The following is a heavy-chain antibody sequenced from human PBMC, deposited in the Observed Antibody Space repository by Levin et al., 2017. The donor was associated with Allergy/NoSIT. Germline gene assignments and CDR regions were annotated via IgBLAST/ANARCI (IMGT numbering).Heavy chain of an antibody. CDR1: GASISSTTFY. CDR2: ISYSGFT. Sequence: PSETLSLTCTVSGASISSTTFYWVWIRQPPGTAPECIGSISYSGFTNYSPSLKSRVTISVDMSKNQFSLKLSSVTAADTAMYYCARPEPYSSDWSIGGAFDIWGRGTMVTVSS. D-gene: IGHD6-19*01. J-gene: IGHJ3*02. V-gene: IGHV4-39*01. CDR3: ARPEPYSSDWSIGGAFDI.